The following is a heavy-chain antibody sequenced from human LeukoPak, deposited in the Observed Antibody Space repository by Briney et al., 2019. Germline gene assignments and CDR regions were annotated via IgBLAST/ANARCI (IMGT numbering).Heavy chain of an antibody. CDR3: VRLGRDGYTYGAAY. V-gene: IGHV3-20*04. Sequence: GGSLRLSCTASGFTFSTYWMHWVRQAPGKGLEWVAGINWNGGSTGYAASVKGRCTISRDNAKTALYLEMNSLRVEDTAFYYCVRLGRDGYTYGAAYWGQGALVTVSS. J-gene: IGHJ1*01. CDR2: INWNGGST. CDR1: GFTFSTYW. D-gene: IGHD5-24*01.